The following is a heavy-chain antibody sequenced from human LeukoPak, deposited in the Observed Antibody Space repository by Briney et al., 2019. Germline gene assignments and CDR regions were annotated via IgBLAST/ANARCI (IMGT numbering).Heavy chain of an antibody. D-gene: IGHD1-26*01. CDR1: GFTFSSYG. J-gene: IGHJ4*02. CDR2: ISGSGGST. Sequence: PGGSLRLSCAAYGFTFSSYGMSWVRQDPGKGLEGVSAISGSGGSTYYADSVKARFTISRENSKTPLYLPMNSLRAEDTAVYYCAKAKKVGATPAFDYWGQGTLVTVSS. V-gene: IGHV3-23*01. CDR3: AKAKKVGATPAFDY.